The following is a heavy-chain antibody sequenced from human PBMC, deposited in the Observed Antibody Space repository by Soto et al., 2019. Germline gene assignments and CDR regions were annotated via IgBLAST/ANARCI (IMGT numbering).Heavy chain of an antibody. CDR3: ASLFPPGIAVAGSDAFDI. CDR1: GGSISSSSYY. Sequence: SETLSLTCTVSGGSISSSSYYWGWIRQPPGKGLEWIGSIYHSGSTYYNPSLKSRVTISVDTSKNQFSLKLSSVTAADTAVYYCASLFPPGIAVAGSDAFDIWGQGTMVT. V-gene: IGHV4-39*01. J-gene: IGHJ3*02. CDR2: IYHSGST. D-gene: IGHD6-19*01.